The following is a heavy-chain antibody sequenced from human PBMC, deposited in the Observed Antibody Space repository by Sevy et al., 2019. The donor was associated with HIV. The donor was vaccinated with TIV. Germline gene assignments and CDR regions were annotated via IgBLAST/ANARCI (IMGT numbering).Heavy chain of an antibody. CDR1: GFDVSNNY. CDR2: IYSSGTT. V-gene: IGHV3-53*01. CDR3: ASDYSRRPGWFDP. D-gene: IGHD6-13*01. J-gene: IGHJ5*02. Sequence: GGSLRLSCAGSGFDVSNNYMSWVRQAPGKGLEWVSIIYSSGTTYYADSVKGRFTISIDKSKNMVYLQMSSLRADDTAFYHCASDYSRRPGWFDPWGQGTLVTVSS.